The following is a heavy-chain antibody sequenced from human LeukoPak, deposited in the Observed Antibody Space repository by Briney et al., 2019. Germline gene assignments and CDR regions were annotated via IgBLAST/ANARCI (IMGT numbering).Heavy chain of an antibody. CDR1: GFTFSNAW. CDR2: IKGKPDGGTT. CDR3: TTEGDRFDF. V-gene: IGHV3-15*01. J-gene: IGHJ5*01. Sequence: GGSLRLSCATSGFTFSNAWMSWVCQAPGKGLEWVGRIKGKPDGGTTDYAAPVKGRFTISRDDSKNTLYLQMYSLKTEDTAVYYCTTEGDRFDFWGQGTLVTVSS. D-gene: IGHD3-16*01.